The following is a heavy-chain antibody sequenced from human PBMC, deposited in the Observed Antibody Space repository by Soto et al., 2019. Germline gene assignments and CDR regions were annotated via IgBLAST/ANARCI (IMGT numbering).Heavy chain of an antibody. CDR2: IDPSDSYT. CDR3: ARFQMRGYIKADFDI. V-gene: IGHV5-10-1*01. D-gene: IGHD5-18*01. Sequence: GESLKISCKVSGYSFTSYWITCVRQMPGKGLEWMGRIDPSDSYTNYSPSFQGHVTISADKSISTAYVQWSSLKASDTAMYYCARFQMRGYIKADFDIWGQGTMVTVSS. J-gene: IGHJ3*02. CDR1: GYSFTSYW.